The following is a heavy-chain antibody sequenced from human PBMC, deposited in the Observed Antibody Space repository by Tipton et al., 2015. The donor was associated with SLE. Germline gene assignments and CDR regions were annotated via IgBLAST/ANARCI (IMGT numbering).Heavy chain of an antibody. CDR1: GGSFSGYY. J-gene: IGHJ4*02. D-gene: IGHD3-3*01. Sequence: TLSLTCAVYGGSFSGYYWSWIRQPPGKGLEWIGEINHSGSTNYNPSLKSRVTISVDTSKNQFSLKLSSVTAADTAVYYCARQRATFGVVIPYYFDYWGQGTLVTVSS. CDR3: ARQRATFGVVIPYYFDY. CDR2: INHSGST. V-gene: IGHV4-34*01.